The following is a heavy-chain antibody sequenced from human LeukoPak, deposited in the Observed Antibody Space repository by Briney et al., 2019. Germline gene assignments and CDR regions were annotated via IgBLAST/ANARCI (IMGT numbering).Heavy chain of an antibody. V-gene: IGHV3-33*01. D-gene: IGHD2-21*02. CDR2: IWYDGDKK. Sequence: GGSLRLSCAASGFTFSDYGMHWVRQAPGMGLEWVADIWYDGDKKYYADSVKGRFTISRDNSKNTLYLQMSSLRVEDTSVYFCARDRCGGADCANWFDPWGQGTLVIVSS. J-gene: IGHJ5*02. CDR1: GFTFSDYG. CDR3: ARDRCGGADCANWFDP.